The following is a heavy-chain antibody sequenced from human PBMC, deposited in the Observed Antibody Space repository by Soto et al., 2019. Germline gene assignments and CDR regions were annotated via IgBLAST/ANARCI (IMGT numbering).Heavy chain of an antibody. CDR1: GGSISTTSYF. J-gene: IGHJ4*02. D-gene: IGHD2-2*01. Sequence: QVLLQDSGPGLVKPSETLSLTCTVSGGSISTTSYFWGWIRQPPGKGLEWVGSIYYSGITYYNPSLKSRVTLSIDTAKNKFSLNLTSVTAADTAVYYCARRSRVPAAVFDSWGQGTLVTVSS. CDR2: IYYSGIT. CDR3: ARRSRVPAAVFDS. V-gene: IGHV4-39*01.